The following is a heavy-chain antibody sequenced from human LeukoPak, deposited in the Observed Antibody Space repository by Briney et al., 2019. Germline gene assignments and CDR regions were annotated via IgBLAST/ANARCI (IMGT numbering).Heavy chain of an antibody. CDR2: ISGSGGST. V-gene: IGHV3-23*01. CDR1: GFTSSSYA. D-gene: IGHD1-26*01. J-gene: IGHJ4*02. Sequence: GGSLRLSCAASGFTSSSYAMSWVRQAPGKGLEWVSAISGSGGSTYSADSVKGRFTISRDNSKNTLYLQMNSLRAEDTAVYYCANAPKWEVSTGYFDYWGQGTLVTVSS. CDR3: ANAPKWEVSTGYFDY.